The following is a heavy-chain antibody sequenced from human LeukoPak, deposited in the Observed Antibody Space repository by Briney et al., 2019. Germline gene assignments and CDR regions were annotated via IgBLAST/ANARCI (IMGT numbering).Heavy chain of an antibody. CDR3: ARDQRYCSSTRCSGD. J-gene: IGHJ4*02. D-gene: IGHD2-2*01. V-gene: IGHV3-30-3*01. CDR1: GFTFSSYA. Sequence: GGSLRHSCAASGFTFSSYAMHWVRQAPGKGLEGVAVISYEGSKKDYADSVKGRFTISRDNSKNTLYLQMNSLRAEDTAVYYCARDQRYCSSTRCSGDWGQGTLVTVSS. CDR2: ISYEGSKK.